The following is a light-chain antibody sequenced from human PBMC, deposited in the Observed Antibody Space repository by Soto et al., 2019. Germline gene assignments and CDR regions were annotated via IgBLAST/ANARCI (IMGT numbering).Light chain of an antibody. V-gene: IGKV3-20*01. CDR3: QQYGSSPMYT. Sequence: EIVLTQSPGTLSLSPGERATLSCRASQSVSSSYFAWYQQKPGQAPRLLIYGASGRATGIPDRFSGSGSGTDFTLTISRLEPEDFAVYYCQQYGSSPMYTFSQGTKLEIK. CDR2: GAS. J-gene: IGKJ2*01. CDR1: QSVSSSY.